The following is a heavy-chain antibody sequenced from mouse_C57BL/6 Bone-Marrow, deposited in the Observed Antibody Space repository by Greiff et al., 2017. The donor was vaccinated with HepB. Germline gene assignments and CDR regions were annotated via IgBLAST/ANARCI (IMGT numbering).Heavy chain of an antibody. J-gene: IGHJ3*01. CDR2: ISYDGSN. V-gene: IGHV3-6*01. Sequence: EVQRVESGPGLVKPSQSLSLTCSVTGYSITSGYYWNWIRQFPGNKLEWMGYISYDGSNNYNPSLKNRISITRDTSKNQFFLKLNSVTTEDTATYYCARGYYSNYEFAYWGQGTLVTVSA. CDR1: GYSITSGYY. D-gene: IGHD2-5*01. CDR3: ARGYYSNYEFAY.